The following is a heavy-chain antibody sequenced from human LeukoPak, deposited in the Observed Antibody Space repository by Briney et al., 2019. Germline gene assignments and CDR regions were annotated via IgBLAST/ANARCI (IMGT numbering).Heavy chain of an antibody. CDR1: GYILTNNW. J-gene: IGHJ6*03. Sequence: AGESLKISCKVSGYILTNNWIGWVRQVPGKGLEWMGIIYPRDSDTRYSPSFQGQVNISADKSISTAYLQWSSLKASDTAMYYCARSRSSFPYYYYMDVWGEGTMVTVSS. CDR2: IYPRDSDT. V-gene: IGHV5-51*01. CDR3: ARSRSSFPYYYYMDV.